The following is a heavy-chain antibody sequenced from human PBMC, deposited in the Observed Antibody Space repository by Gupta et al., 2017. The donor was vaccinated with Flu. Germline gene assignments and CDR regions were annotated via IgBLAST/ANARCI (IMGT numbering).Heavy chain of an antibody. V-gene: IGHV3-11*01. J-gene: IGHJ4*02. CDR3: AKERGYGNYYFHY. CDR2: SSEVST. CDR1: GFNFRDYF. Sequence: QVQLMESGGGLVKPGGSLRLSCVVSGFNFRDYFVSWIRQAPGKGLEWISSSSEVSTYYTESVKGRFTVSRDNAKKTLYLEMKSLRADDSAVYYCAKERGYGNYYFHYWGQGTLVTVSS. D-gene: IGHD5-12*01.